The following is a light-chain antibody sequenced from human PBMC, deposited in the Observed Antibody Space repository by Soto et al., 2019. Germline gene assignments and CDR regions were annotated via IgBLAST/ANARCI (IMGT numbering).Light chain of an antibody. CDR1: SGSVASNY. CDR2: GDN. V-gene: IGLV6-57*02. Sequence: NFMLTQPHSVSESPGKTVTISCTGSSGSVASNYVHWYQRRPGSAPTLVIYGDNQRPSGVPDRFSGSIDSSSNSASLTISRLKTEDEADYFCQSYDRCSLYVFGTGTKLTVL. CDR3: QSYDRCSLYV. J-gene: IGLJ1*01.